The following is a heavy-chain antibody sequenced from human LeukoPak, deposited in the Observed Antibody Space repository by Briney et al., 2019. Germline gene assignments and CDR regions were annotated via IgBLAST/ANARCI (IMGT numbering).Heavy chain of an antibody. CDR2: TYYRSKWYN. D-gene: IGHD3-10*01. V-gene: IGHV6-1*01. CDR3: ARGYYGSGNNWFDP. J-gene: IGHJ5*02. Sequence: NXIXXSXSXGLEWLGRTYYRSKWYNDYAVSVKSRITINPDTSKNQFSLQLNSVTPEDTAVYYCARGYYGSGNNWFDPWGQGTLVTVSS.